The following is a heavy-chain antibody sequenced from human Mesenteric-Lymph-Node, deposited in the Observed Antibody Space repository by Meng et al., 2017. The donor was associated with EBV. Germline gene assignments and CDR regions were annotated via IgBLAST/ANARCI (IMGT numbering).Heavy chain of an antibody. CDR3: ARVAYCSGGSCYLYYFDY. V-gene: IGHV4-4*02. Sequence: GQLQGQGPGLVNPSGTLSPTCAVSGGSISSSNWWSWVRQPPGKGLEWIGEIYHSGSTNYNPSLKSRVTISVDKSKNQFSLKLSSVTAADTAVYYCARVAYCSGGSCYLYYFDYWGQGTLVTVSS. CDR2: IYHSGST. D-gene: IGHD2-15*01. J-gene: IGHJ4*02. CDR1: GGSISSSNW.